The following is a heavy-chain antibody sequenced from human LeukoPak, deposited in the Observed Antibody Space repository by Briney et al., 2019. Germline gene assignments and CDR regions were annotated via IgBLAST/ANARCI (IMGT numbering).Heavy chain of an antibody. CDR1: GASISSGGYY. CDR2: IYYSAST. CDR3: ARGPVVVVAAGQSVNYEGLDY. D-gene: IGHD2-15*01. J-gene: IGHJ4*02. Sequence: TLSLTCTVSGASISSGGYYCSWIRQHPRKGLEWIGYIYYSASTYYNPSLKSRVTISVDTSKNQFSLKLSSVTAADTAVYYCARGPVVVVAAGQSVNYEGLDYWGGGTLVSVSS. V-gene: IGHV4-31*03.